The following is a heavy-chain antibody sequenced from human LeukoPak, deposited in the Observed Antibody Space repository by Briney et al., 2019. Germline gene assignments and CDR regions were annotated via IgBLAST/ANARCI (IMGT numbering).Heavy chain of an antibody. V-gene: IGHV3-66*01. CDR2: IYSGGST. J-gene: IGHJ4*02. CDR3: ARSNLGYCGSTSCPLIDY. Sequence: SGGSLRLSCAASGFTVSNNYMSWVRQAPGKGLEWVSVIYSGGSTYYADSVKGRFTISRVNAKNSLYLQMNSLRAEDTAVYYCARSNLGYCGSTSCPLIDYWGQGTLVTVSS. CDR1: GFTVSNNY. D-gene: IGHD2-2*01.